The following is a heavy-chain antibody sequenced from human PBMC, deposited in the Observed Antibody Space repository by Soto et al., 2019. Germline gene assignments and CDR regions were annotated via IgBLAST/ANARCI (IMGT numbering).Heavy chain of an antibody. V-gene: IGHV3-66*01. CDR2: IYSGGST. Sequence: PGGSLRLSCAASGFTVSSNYMSWVRQAPGKGLEWVSVIYSGGSTYYADSVKGRFTISRDNSKSTLYLQMNSLRAEDTAVYYCARWNRGYDYPVYRYFDLWGRGTLVTVSS. CDR3: ARWNRGYDYPVYRYFDL. CDR1: GFTVSSNY. D-gene: IGHD5-12*01. J-gene: IGHJ2*01.